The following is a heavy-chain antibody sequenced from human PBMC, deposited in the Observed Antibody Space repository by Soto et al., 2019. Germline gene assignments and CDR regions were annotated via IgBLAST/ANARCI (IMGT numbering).Heavy chain of an antibody. J-gene: IGHJ5*02. V-gene: IGHV5-51*01. D-gene: IGHD3-10*01. Sequence: GESLKISCKGSGYSFSNYWIAWVRQKPGKGLEWMGIIFPADSDARYSPSFQGQVTISADKSTSTTFLHWSSLRASDTATYYCAIRGKHPTWLDPWGQGILVS. CDR1: GYSFSNYW. CDR3: AIRGKHPTWLDP. CDR2: IFPADSDA.